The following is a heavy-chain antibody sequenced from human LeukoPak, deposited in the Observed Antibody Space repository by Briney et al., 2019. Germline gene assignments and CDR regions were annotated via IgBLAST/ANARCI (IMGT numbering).Heavy chain of an antibody. V-gene: IGHV3-21*01. D-gene: IGHD3-9*01. CDR3: ARADYDILTGYSTVFDY. Sequence: GGSLRLSCAASGFTFSSYNMNWVRQAPGKGLEWVSSISTSSNYIYYADSVKGRFTISRDNAKNSLYLQMNSLRAEDTAVYYCARADYDILTGYSTVFDYWGQGTLVTVSS. J-gene: IGHJ4*02. CDR2: ISTSSNYI. CDR1: GFTFSSYN.